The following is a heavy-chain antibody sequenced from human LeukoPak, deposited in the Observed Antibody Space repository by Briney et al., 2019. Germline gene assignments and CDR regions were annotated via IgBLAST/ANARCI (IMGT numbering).Heavy chain of an antibody. CDR3: ATTESWSYYPLDY. Sequence: ASVKLSCIASGYTFTGYYLHWVRQAPGQRLEWMGWINPNSGGRNYAQKSQGRVTMTRDRSISTAYLEVSRLRSGDTVVYYCATTESWSYYPLDYWGQGTLVTVSS. CDR1: GYTFTGYY. D-gene: IGHD1-26*01. J-gene: IGHJ4*02. V-gene: IGHV1-2*02. CDR2: INPNSGGR.